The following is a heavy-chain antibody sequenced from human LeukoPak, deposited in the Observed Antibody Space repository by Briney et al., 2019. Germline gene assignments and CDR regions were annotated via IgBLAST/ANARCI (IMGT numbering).Heavy chain of an antibody. V-gene: IGHV4-61*02. CDR3: ARMRGAMGGYTYHEWAFDI. CDR1: GGSISSGSYY. J-gene: IGHJ3*02. CDR2: IYTSGST. Sequence: SETLSLTCTVSGGSISSGSYYWSWIRQPAGKGLEWIGRIYTSGSTNYNPSLKSRVTISVDTSKNQFSLKLSSVTAADTAVYYCARMRGAMGGYTYHEWAFDIWGQGTMVTVSS. D-gene: IGHD3-22*01.